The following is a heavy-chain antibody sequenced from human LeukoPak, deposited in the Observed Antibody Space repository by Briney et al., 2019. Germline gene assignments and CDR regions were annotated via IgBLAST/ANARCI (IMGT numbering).Heavy chain of an antibody. J-gene: IGHJ4*02. D-gene: IGHD3-3*01. Sequence: GGSLRLSCAASGFTFSNYWMSWVRRAPGKGLEWVANIKQDGSETYYVDSVRGRFTISRDNAKNSLYLQMNSLRAEDTAVYYCARNFWGAYRVDFFDYWGQGTLVTVSS. V-gene: IGHV3-7*01. CDR1: GFTFSNYW. CDR2: IKQDGSET. CDR3: ARNFWGAYRVDFFDY.